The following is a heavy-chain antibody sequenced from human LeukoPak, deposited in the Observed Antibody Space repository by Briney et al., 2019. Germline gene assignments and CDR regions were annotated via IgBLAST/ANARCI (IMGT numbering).Heavy chain of an antibody. Sequence: GGSLRLSCAASGFTVSSYAMNWVRQAPGKGLEWVATISTSGGSTYYADFVKGRFTISRDNSKNTLYLQMNSLRAEDTAVYYCVKNGHGSGSYYPRTKYYFDYWGQGTLVTVSS. D-gene: IGHD3-10*01. J-gene: IGHJ4*02. V-gene: IGHV3-23*01. CDR3: VKNGHGSGSYYPRTKYYFDY. CDR1: GFTVSSYA. CDR2: ISTSGGST.